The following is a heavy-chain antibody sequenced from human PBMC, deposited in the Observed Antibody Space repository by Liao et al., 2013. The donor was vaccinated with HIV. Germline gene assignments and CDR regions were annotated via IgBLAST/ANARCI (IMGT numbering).Heavy chain of an antibody. V-gene: IGHV4-4*07. J-gene: IGHJ6*03. CDR1: GGSISSYY. CDR3: ARDIKQWLHNKWVYYYMDV. D-gene: IGHD6-19*01. Sequence: QVQLQESGPGLVKPSETLSLTCTVSGGSISSYYWSWIRQPAGKGLEWIGRIYTSGSTNYNPSLKSRVTMSVDTSKNQFSLKLSSVTAADTAVYYCARDIKQWLHNKWVYYYMDVWGKGTNGSPSP. CDR2: IYTSGST.